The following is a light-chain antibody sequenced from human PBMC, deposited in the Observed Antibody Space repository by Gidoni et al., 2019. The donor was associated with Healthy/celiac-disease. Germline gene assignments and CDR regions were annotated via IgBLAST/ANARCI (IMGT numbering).Light chain of an antibody. CDR3: QQFNSYLWT. J-gene: IGKJ1*01. Sequence: AIQLTQSPSSLSASVGDRVTIPCRASQGISSALAWYQQKPVKAPKLLIYDASSLESGVPSRFSGSGSGTDFTLTVSSLQPEDFATYYCQQFNSYLWTFGQGTKVEIK. V-gene: IGKV1-13*02. CDR1: QGISSA. CDR2: DAS.